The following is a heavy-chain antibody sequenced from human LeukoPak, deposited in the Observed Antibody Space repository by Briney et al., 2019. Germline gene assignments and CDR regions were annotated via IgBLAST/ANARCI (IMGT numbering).Heavy chain of an antibody. CDR1: GFTFSSYA. CDR3: AKGVGIEGAGHFDP. V-gene: IGHV3-23*01. D-gene: IGHD6-13*01. CDR2: ISGSGYST. Sequence: PGGSLRLSCAASGFTFSSYAMTWVRQAPGKGLEWVSSISGSGYSTYYADSVKGRFTTSRDNSKNTLYLQMNSLRGEDTAVYYCAKGVGIEGAGHFDPWGQGTVVTVSS. J-gene: IGHJ5*02.